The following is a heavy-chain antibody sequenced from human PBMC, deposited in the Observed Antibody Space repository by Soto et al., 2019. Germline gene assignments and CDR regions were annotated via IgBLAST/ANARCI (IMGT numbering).Heavy chain of an antibody. CDR1: GGSISSSSYY. CDR2: ISYSGST. V-gene: IGHV4-39*07. J-gene: IGHJ5*02. D-gene: IGHD2-15*01. CDR3: ARDRGQFCSGGTCYSGKRFDP. Sequence: PSGTLSLTCTVSGGSISSSSYYWGWIRQPPGKGLEWIGYISYSGSTYYNPSLQSRVTISVDTSKNQFSLKLSSVTAADTAAYYCARDRGQFCSGGTCYSGKRFDPWGQGTLVTVSS.